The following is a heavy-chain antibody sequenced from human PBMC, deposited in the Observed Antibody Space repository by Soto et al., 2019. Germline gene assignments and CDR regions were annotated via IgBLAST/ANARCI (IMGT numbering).Heavy chain of an antibody. CDR3: ASPKIAFYNWFDP. J-gene: IGHJ5*02. CDR1: GGSISSSSYY. D-gene: IGHD3-3*02. Sequence: SETLSLTCPVSGGSISSSSYYWGWIRQPPGKGLEWIGSIYYSGSTYYNPSLKSRVTISVDTSKNQFSQKLSSVTAADTAVYYCASPKIAFYNWFDPWGQGTLVTSPQ. V-gene: IGHV4-39*01. CDR2: IYYSGST.